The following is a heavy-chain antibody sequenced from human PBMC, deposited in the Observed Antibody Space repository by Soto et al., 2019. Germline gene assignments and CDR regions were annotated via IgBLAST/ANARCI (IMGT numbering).Heavy chain of an antibody. CDR3: ARDPKRTIFGVVITDYYYGMDV. CDR2: ISAYNGNT. J-gene: IGHJ6*02. Sequence: ASVKVSCKASGYTFTSYGISWVRQAPGQGLEWMGWISAYNGNTNYAQKLQGRVTMTTDTSTSTAYMELRSLRSDDTAVYYCARDPKRTIFGVVITDYYYGMDVWGQGTTVTVSS. CDR1: GYTFTSYG. V-gene: IGHV1-18*01. D-gene: IGHD3-3*01.